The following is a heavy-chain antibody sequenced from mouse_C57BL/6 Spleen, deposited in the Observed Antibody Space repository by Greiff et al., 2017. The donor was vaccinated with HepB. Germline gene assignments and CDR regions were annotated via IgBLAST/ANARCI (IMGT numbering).Heavy chain of an antibody. Sequence: EVKVVESGGGLVQPGGSMKLSCVASGFTFSNYWMNWVRQSPEKGLEWVAQIRLKSDNYATHYAESVKGRFTISRDDSKSSVYLQMNNLRAEDTGIYYCTSLYGNYAWFAYWGQGTLVTVSA. V-gene: IGHV6-3*01. D-gene: IGHD2-1*01. CDR1: GFTFSNYW. J-gene: IGHJ3*01. CDR2: IRLKSDNYAT. CDR3: TSLYGNYAWFAY.